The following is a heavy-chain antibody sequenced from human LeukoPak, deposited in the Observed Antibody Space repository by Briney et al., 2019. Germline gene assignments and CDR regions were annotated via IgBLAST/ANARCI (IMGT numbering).Heavy chain of an antibody. CDR1: GLSVSSTN. V-gene: IGHV3-53*01. CDR3: AREALGIDRLPYGMDV. D-gene: IGHD1-14*01. Sequence: GGSLRLSCVASGLSVSSTNMGWVRQAPGKGLAWVSVFYGDGSIYYADSVKGRFTISTDNSNNTVFLQMNRLRVADTAVYYCAREALGIDRLPYGMDVWGQGTTVSVSS. J-gene: IGHJ6*02. CDR2: FYGDGSI.